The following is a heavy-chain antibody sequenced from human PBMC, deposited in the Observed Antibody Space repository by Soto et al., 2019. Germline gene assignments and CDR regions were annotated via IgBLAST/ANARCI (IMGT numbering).Heavy chain of an antibody. Sequence: GESLKISCKGSGYSFTSYWISWVRQMPGKGLEWMGRIDPSDSYTNYSPSFQGHVTISAGKSISTAYLQWGSLKASDTAMYYCASHQVDILTGSRDYWGQGTLVTVSS. CDR2: IDPSDSYT. J-gene: IGHJ4*02. V-gene: IGHV5-10-1*01. CDR1: GYSFTSYW. D-gene: IGHD3-9*01. CDR3: ASHQVDILTGSRDY.